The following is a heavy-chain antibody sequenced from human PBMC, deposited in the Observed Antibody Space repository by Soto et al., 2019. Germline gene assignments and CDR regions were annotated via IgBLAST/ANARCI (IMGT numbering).Heavy chain of an antibody. CDR3: AKGTENDPRVYDH. D-gene: IGHD1-1*01. CDR2: ISFSGVTT. CDR1: QFTFSNYA. J-gene: IGHJ4*02. V-gene: IGHV3-23*01. Sequence: GGSLRLSCAASQFTFSNYAMAWVRQAPGKGLEWVSSISFSGVTTYYADSVKGRFTISRDNSKTTLYLQMNSLRVEDSAVYFCAKGTENDPRVYDHWGQGTLVTVSS.